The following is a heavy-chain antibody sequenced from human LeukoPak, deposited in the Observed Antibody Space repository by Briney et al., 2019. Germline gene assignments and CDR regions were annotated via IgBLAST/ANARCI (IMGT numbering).Heavy chain of an antibody. CDR2: INHSGST. J-gene: IGHJ5*02. V-gene: IGHV4-34*01. D-gene: IGHD3-10*01. CDR1: GGSFGGYY. Sequence: SETLSLTCAVYGGSFGGYYWSWIRQPPGKGLEWIGEINHSGSTNYHPSLKSRVTISVDTSKNQFSLKLSSVTAADTAVYYCARGGRLWFGERWFDPWGQGTLVTVSS. CDR3: ARGGRLWFGERWFDP.